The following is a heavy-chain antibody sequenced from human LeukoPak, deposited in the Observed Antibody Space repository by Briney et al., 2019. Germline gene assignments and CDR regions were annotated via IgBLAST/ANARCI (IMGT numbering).Heavy chain of an antibody. V-gene: IGHV4-34*01. CDR2: INHSGST. Sequence: SETLSLTCAVYGGSFSGYYWSWIRQPPGKGLEWIGEINHSGSTIYNPSLKSRVTISAGTSKNHLSLKLNSVTAADKAVYYCAREAQYCSGTSCYGGYFQHWGQGTLVTVSS. D-gene: IGHD2-2*01. J-gene: IGHJ1*01. CDR3: AREAQYCSGTSCYGGYFQH. CDR1: GGSFSGYY.